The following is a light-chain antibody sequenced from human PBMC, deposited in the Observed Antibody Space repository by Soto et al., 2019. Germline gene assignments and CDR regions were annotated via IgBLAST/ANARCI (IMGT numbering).Light chain of an antibody. CDR1: QSVSSSY. Sequence: DIVLTQSPGPLSLSPGERATLSCRASQSVSSSYLAWYQQKPGQAPRLLIYGASSRATGIPDRFSGSGSGTDFTLTISRLEPEDFAVYYCQQMRTFGQGTKVDIK. V-gene: IGKV3-20*01. J-gene: IGKJ1*01. CDR2: GAS. CDR3: QQMRT.